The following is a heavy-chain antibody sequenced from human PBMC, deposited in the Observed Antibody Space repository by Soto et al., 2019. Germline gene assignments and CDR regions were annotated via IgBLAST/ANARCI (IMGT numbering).Heavy chain of an antibody. V-gene: IGHV3-33*01. CDR1: GFLFSTHG. CDR2: ISYDGSKK. D-gene: IGHD1-1*01. Sequence: QVQLVESGGGVVQPGRSLRLSCAASGFLFSTHGMHWVRQAPGKGLAWVASISYDGSKKYHADSVKGRFTISRDNSKITLYLQMNSLRAEDTAVYFCARVHGNEIHGHDALDMWGQGTMVTVSS. J-gene: IGHJ3*02. CDR3: ARVHGNEIHGHDALDM.